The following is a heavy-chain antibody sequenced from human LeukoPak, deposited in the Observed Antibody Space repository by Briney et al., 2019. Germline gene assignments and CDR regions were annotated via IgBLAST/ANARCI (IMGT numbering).Heavy chain of an antibody. CDR2: ISSSSSTI. CDR3: AKAARQQLVNIDY. J-gene: IGHJ4*02. Sequence: GGSLRLSCAASGFTFSSYAMNWVRQAPGRGLEWVSYISSSSSTIYYADSVRGRFTISRDNAKNSLYLQMNSLRAEDTAVYYCAKAARQQLVNIDYWGQGTLVTVSS. V-gene: IGHV3-48*01. D-gene: IGHD6-13*01. CDR1: GFTFSSYA.